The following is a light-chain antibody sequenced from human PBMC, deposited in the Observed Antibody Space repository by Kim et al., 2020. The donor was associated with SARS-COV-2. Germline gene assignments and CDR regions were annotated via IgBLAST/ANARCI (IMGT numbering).Light chain of an antibody. V-gene: IGKV1-39*01. CDR1: QSIRSRY. CDR3: RQSYTTPRALT. Sequence: DSVTVGCRESQSIRSRYLKWDQQEPGKGPNLLIDATSKLQGGVPSRISGRGSGTGFTLSIISLQPEDCATYVCRQSYTTPRALTFGGGTKVDIK. J-gene: IGKJ4*02. CDR2: ATS.